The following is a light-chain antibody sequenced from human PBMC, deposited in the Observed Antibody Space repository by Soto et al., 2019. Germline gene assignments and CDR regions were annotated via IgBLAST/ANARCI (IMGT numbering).Light chain of an antibody. Sequence: EIVLTYSAVTLSFSPGEIAPLSCRANQRVDDSHLAWYQLRPGQAPRLLIYGASTRATGIPDRFSGSGSGTDFSLTIRGLKPEDFAVYYCQQYGSSPITFGQGTRLE. V-gene: IGKV3-20*01. CDR1: QRVDDSH. J-gene: IGKJ5*01. CDR3: QQYGSSPIT. CDR2: GAS.